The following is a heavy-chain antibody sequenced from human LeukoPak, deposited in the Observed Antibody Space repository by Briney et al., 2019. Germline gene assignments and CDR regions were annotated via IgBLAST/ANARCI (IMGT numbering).Heavy chain of an antibody. J-gene: IGHJ4*02. CDR1: GGSISSYY. CDR2: IYYSGST. V-gene: IGHV4-59*01. Sequence: SETLSLTCTVSGGSISSYYWSWIRQPPGKGLEWIGYIYYSGSTNYNPSLKSRVTISVDTSKNQFSLNLSPVTAADTAIYYCARERHGHPFDSWGQGTLVTVSS. CDR3: ARERHGHPFDS.